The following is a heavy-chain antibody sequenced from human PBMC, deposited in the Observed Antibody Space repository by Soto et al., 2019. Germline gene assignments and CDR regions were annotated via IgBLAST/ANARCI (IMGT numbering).Heavy chain of an antibody. CDR2: VSGIGDET. CDR3: AKGGHLSFFDY. CDR1: GLKFSHYA. J-gene: IGHJ4*02. Sequence: EVPLSDSGGGLVQPGGSLRLSCEASGLKFSHYAMTWVRQAPGRGPEWVSTVSGIGDETFYADSVRGRFTISRDNSKDTAYLVMNSLRVEDTAVYYCAKGGHLSFFDYWGQGTLVTVSS. V-gene: IGHV3-23*01.